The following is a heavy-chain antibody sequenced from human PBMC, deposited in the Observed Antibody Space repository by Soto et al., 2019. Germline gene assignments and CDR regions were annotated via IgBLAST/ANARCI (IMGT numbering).Heavy chain of an antibody. D-gene: IGHD5-18*01. V-gene: IGHV1-69*01. J-gene: IGHJ6*02. CDR3: ASPNSPDTAMVPGEYYYYYGMDV. CDR1: GGTFSSYA. CDR2: IIPICGTA. Sequence: QVQLVQSGAEVKKPGSSVKVSCKASGGTFSSYAISWVRQAPGQGLEWMGGIIPICGTANYAQKFQGRVTITADESTSTAYMELSSLSSEDTAVYYCASPNSPDTAMVPGEYYYYYGMDVWGQGTTVTVSS.